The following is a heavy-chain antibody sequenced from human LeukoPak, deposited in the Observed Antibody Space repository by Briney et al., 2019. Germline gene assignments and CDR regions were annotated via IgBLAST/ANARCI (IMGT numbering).Heavy chain of an antibody. CDR2: IYYSGSA. Sequence: PETLSLSCAVSGGALCSYNWRWIPRSPGKGLGRGGCIYYSGSAPSTTPLKSRVTISVATSTSKFSLKMSSVTAADTAVYYCARHSLTYSSGYYFDYWGQGTLVTVSS. J-gene: IGHJ4*02. CDR1: GGALCSYN. CDR3: ARHSLTYSSGYYFDY. V-gene: IGHV4-59*08. D-gene: IGHD6-19*01.